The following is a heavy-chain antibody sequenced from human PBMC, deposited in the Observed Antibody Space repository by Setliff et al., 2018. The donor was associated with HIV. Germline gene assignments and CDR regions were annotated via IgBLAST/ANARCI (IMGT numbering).Heavy chain of an antibody. D-gene: IGHD5-18*01. Sequence: SETLSLTCTVSGGSITSGSNYWSWIRQPAGKGLEWIGHIYTSGSTNYNPALKSRVTISEDTSKNQFSLKLSSVTAADTAVYYCARFRGRGYIYGTFDSWGQGTLVTVSS. V-gene: IGHV4-61*09. CDR1: GGSITSGSNY. CDR3: ARFRGRGYIYGTFDS. J-gene: IGHJ4*02. CDR2: IYTSGST.